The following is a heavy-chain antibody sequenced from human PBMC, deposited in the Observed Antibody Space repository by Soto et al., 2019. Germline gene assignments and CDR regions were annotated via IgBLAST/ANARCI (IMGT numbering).Heavy chain of an antibody. J-gene: IGHJ4*02. CDR3: ATVIHATRYFAY. CDR2: IYHSGTT. V-gene: IGHV4-30-2*01. D-gene: IGHD2-15*01. Sequence: SETLSLTCTVSGGSIGNDDYSWSWVRQPPGKGLEWIGYIYHSGTTYYNPSLTSRVTISVDGSNNQFSLKLTSMTAADTAVYYCATVIHATRYFAYWGQGILVTVSS. CDR1: GGSIGNDDYS.